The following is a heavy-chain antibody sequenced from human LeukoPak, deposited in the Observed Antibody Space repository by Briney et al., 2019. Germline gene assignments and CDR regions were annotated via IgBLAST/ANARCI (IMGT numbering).Heavy chain of an antibody. CDR2: INPNSGGT. V-gene: IGHV1-2*04. D-gene: IGHD5-12*01. CDR3: ARAVPLGYSGYDYDAFDI. CDR1: GGTFRSYV. J-gene: IGHJ3*02. Sequence: GASVKVSCKASGGTFRSYVFSWVRQAPGQGLEWMGWINPNSGGTNYAQKFQGWVTMTRDTSISTAYMELSRLRSDDTAVYYCARAVPLGYSGYDYDAFDIWGQGTMVTVSS.